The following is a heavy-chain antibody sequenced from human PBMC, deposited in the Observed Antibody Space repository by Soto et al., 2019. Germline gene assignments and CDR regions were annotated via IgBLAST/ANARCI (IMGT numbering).Heavy chain of an antibody. V-gene: IGHV4-59*01. CDR3: ARGVGSSPPRY. Sequence: ASETLSLTCTISGVSISVYYWSWIRQPPGQALEWIGYIYDSGSPYYNPSLRSRVIISADTSKNQISLKWTLGTAADTAVYYWARGVGSSPPRYWGRGTLVTVSS. CDR1: GVSISVYY. D-gene: IGHD1-26*01. CDR2: IYDSGSP. J-gene: IGHJ4*02.